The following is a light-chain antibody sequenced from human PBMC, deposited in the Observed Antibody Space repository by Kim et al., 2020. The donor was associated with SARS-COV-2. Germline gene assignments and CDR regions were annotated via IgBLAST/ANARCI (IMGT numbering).Light chain of an antibody. J-gene: IGKJ2*01. CDR1: QVISSA. Sequence: SASVRDRVTITCRASQVISSALAWYQQKPGKAPNLLIYDASSLQSGVPSRFSGSGSGTDFTLTINSLQPEDFATYYCQQFYSYPYTFGQGTKLEI. V-gene: IGKV1-13*02. CDR3: QQFYSYPYT. CDR2: DAS.